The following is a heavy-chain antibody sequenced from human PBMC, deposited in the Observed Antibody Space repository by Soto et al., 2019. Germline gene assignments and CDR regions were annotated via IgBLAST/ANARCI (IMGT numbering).Heavy chain of an antibody. Sequence: QVQLQESGPGLVKPSETLSLTCTVSGGSIGGYYWSWIRQPPGKGLEWMGYIYYSGSTNYNPSLKSRVTISVDTSKNQFSLKLDSVTTADTAVYYCARDTVSVITHAALDIWGQGTMVTVSS. V-gene: IGHV4-59*01. J-gene: IGHJ3*02. CDR2: IYYSGST. CDR1: GGSIGGYY. CDR3: ARDTVSVITHAALDI. D-gene: IGHD1-20*01.